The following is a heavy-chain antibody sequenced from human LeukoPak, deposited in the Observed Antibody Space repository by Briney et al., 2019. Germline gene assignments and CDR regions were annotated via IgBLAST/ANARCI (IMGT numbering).Heavy chain of an antibody. J-gene: IGHJ4*02. V-gene: IGHV1-2*02. D-gene: IGHD1-20*01. CDR3: ARDPQYNWGPFDY. CDR1: GYTFADYY. CDR2: INPNSAGT. Sequence: ASVTVSCKASGYTFADYYRHGVRQAPGHGLEWMGWINPNSAGTDYAQNFQGRVTMTRDTSISTAYMELSRLTSDDTAVYYCARDPQYNWGPFDYWGQGILVTVSS.